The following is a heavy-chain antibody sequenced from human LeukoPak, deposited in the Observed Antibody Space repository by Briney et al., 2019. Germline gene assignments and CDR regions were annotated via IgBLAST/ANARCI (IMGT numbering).Heavy chain of an antibody. D-gene: IGHD5-18*01. CDR2: IKQDGSEK. CDR1: GYTFSSYW. V-gene: IGHV3-7*01. CDR3: ARDTGGGYSCYDC. J-gene: IGHJ4*02. Sequence: GGSLRLSCAASGYTFSSYWMTWIRQAPGKGLEWVANIKQDGSEKYYVDSVKGRFTISRDNAKNSLYLQMNSLRAEDTAVYYCARDTGGGYSCYDCWGQGTLVTVSS.